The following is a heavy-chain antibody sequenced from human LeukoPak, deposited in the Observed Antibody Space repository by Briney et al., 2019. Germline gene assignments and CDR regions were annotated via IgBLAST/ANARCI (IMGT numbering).Heavy chain of an antibody. V-gene: IGHV3-23*01. D-gene: IGHD2-2*01. CDR3: AKGESLGYCSSTSCYGLYYGMDA. CDR2: ICGRGGST. Sequence: GGSLRLSCAASGFTFSSYVMSWVRQAPGKGLEWVSAICGRGGSTYYADSVWGGFTISRENSKNTLYLQMKSLRAEDTAVYYCAKGESLGYCSSTSCYGLYYGMDAWGKGTTVTVSS. CDR1: GFTFSSYV. J-gene: IGHJ6*04.